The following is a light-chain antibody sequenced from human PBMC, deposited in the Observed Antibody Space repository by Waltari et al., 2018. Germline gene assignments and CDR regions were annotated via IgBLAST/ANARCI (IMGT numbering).Light chain of an antibody. J-gene: IGLJ2*01. Sequence: SYELTQPPSVSVSPGQTVSINCPGDKLGDKNLCWYQQKPGQSPTLVIYQNNMRPSGFPERFSGSNSGNTATLTISGTQPMDGADYYCQAWDSSPHVVFGGGTKLTVL. CDR1: KLGDKN. V-gene: IGLV3-1*01. CDR3: QAWDSSPHVV. CDR2: QNN.